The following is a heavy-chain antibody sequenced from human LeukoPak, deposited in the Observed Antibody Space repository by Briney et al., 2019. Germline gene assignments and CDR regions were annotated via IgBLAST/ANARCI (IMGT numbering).Heavy chain of an antibody. Sequence: SQTLSLTSAISGDSVSSNSAAWNWIRQSPSRGLEWLGRTYYRSKWYNDYAVSVKSRITINPDTSKNQFSLQLNSVTPEDTAVYYCARVLLWFGELNNWFDPWGQGTLVTVSS. CDR3: ARVLLWFGELNNWFDP. D-gene: IGHD3-10*01. CDR1: GDSVSSNSAA. J-gene: IGHJ5*02. V-gene: IGHV6-1*01. CDR2: TYYRSKWYN.